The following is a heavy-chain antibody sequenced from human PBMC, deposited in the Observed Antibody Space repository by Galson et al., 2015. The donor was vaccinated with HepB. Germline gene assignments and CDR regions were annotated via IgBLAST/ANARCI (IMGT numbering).Heavy chain of an antibody. CDR1: GYTFTSYD. J-gene: IGHJ3*02. CDR2: MNPNSGNT. Sequence: SVKVSCKASGYTFTSYDINWVRQATGQGLEWMGWMNPNSGNTGYAQKFQGRVTMTRNTSISTAYMELSSLRSEDTAVYYCTRQETITMVQGVTTGDGDAFDIWGQGTMVTVSS. CDR3: TRQETITMVQGVTTGDGDAFDI. V-gene: IGHV1-8*01. D-gene: IGHD3-10*01.